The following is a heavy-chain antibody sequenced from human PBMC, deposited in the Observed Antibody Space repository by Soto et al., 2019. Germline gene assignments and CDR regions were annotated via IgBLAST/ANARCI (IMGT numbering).Heavy chain of an antibody. J-gene: IGHJ2*01. CDR2: INHSGST. CDR1: GGSFSGYY. Sequence: QVQLQQWGAGLLKPSETLSLTCAVYGGSFSGYYWSWIRQPPGKGLEWIGEINHSGSTNYNPSLKSRVTISVDTSKNQFSLKLSSVTAADTAVYYCARGRSRNIVGAWHFDLWGRGTLVTVSS. D-gene: IGHD1-26*01. CDR3: ARGRSRNIVGAWHFDL. V-gene: IGHV4-34*01.